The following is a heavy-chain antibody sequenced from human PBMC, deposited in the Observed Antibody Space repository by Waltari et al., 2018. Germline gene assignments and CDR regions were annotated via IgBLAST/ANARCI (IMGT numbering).Heavy chain of an antibody. Sequence: QVQLVQSGTEVKKPGASVKVSCQDSGYSFTDYHLHWLRQTHGQGLEWLGWINPKNGDTGYAQNFLGRVTMTRDTSINTVYMDLSGLRSDDTAVFYCARDPGPIVGAPDYWGQGTLVTVSS. CDR2: INPKNGDT. J-gene: IGHJ4*02. V-gene: IGHV1-2*02. D-gene: IGHD1-26*01. CDR3: ARDPGPIVGAPDY. CDR1: GYSFTDYH.